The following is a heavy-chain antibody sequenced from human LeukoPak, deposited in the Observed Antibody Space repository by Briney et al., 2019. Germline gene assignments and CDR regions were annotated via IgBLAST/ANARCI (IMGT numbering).Heavy chain of an antibody. Sequence: PETLSLTCTVSGYSINSGSYWGWIRQPPGKGLEWIASIHHSGSTYYNPSLKSRVTIPVDTSKNQLSLKLTSVTAADTAVYYCARAFGVVIYFDYWGQGTLVTVSS. CDR3: ARAFGVVIYFDY. V-gene: IGHV4-38-2*02. J-gene: IGHJ4*02. CDR1: GYSINSGSY. D-gene: IGHD3-3*01. CDR2: IHHSGST.